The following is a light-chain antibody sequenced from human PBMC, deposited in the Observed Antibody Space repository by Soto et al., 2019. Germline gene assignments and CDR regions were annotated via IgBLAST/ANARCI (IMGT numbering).Light chain of an antibody. CDR3: VSFTNTRNHV. V-gene: IGLV2-14*01. CDR1: SSDIGAYDY. J-gene: IGLJ1*01. Sequence: QSALTQPASLSGSPGQSITISCTGTSSDIGAYDYVSWFQQHPGTAPKLMISEVNNRPSGVSNRFSGSKSGNTAYLTISGLQVEDEAEYFCVSFTNTRNHVFGTGTKVTVL. CDR2: EVN.